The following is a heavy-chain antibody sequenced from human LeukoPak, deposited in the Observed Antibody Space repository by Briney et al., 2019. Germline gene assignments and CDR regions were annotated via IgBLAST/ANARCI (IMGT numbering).Heavy chain of an antibody. CDR1: GGSFSGYY. CDR2: IHHSGST. J-gene: IGHJ6*03. V-gene: IGHV4-34*01. CDR3: ARGQGASRYLDV. Sequence: PSETLSLTCAVYGGSFSGYYWSWIRQPPGKGLEWIGEIHHSGSTNYNPSLKSRVTISVDTSKNQFSLKLSSVTAADTAVYYCARGQGASRYLDVWGKGTTVTVSS.